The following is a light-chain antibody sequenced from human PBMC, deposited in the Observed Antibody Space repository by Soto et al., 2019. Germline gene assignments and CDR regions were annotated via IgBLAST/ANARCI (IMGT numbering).Light chain of an antibody. Sequence: DIQMTQSPSTLSASVGDRVTITCRASQSISSWLAWYQQKPGKAPKLLIYKASSLESGVPSRFNGSGSGTEFTLTISSLQPDDFATYDCQQYNSYPIAFGQGTRLEIK. V-gene: IGKV1-5*03. CDR1: QSISSW. CDR2: KAS. CDR3: QQYNSYPIA. J-gene: IGKJ5*01.